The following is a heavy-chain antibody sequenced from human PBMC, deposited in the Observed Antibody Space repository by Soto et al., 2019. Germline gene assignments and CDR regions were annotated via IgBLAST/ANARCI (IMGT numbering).Heavy chain of an antibody. CDR1: VFSFSYGGVG. D-gene: IGHD2-21*01. CDR3: GIDVSVFRHYYYGFAV. CDR2: FHWDDDK. J-gene: IGHJ6*02. V-gene: IGHV2-5*02. Sequence: QITLKESGPTLVKPTQTLTLTCTLSVFSFSYGGVGVGWIRQPPWKALEWLAFFHWDDDKGYRPSLKRRLSSTQESSKTHVVLSLANVDPVDTVTYCFGIDVSVFRHYYYGFAVWGPGNPVTVSS.